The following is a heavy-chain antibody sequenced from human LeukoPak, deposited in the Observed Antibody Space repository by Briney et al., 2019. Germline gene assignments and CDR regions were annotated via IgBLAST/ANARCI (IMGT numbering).Heavy chain of an antibody. Sequence: PSETLSLTCTVSGGSISSSSYYWGWIRQPPGKGLEWIGSIYYSRSTYYNPSLKSRVTISVDTSKNQFSLKLSSVTAADMAVYYCARPYRDFYYFDSWGQGTLVTVSS. CDR3: ARPYRDFYYFDS. CDR2: IYYSRST. V-gene: IGHV4-39*01. J-gene: IGHJ4*02. CDR1: GGSISSSSYY. D-gene: IGHD4-11*01.